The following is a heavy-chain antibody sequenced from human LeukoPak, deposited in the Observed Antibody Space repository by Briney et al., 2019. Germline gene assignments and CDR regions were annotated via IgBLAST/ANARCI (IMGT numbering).Heavy chain of an antibody. J-gene: IGHJ6*03. Sequence: SETLSLTCTVSGGSISSSSYYWSWIRQPPGKGLEWIGYIYYSGSTNHNPSLKSRVTISVDTSKNQFSLKLSSVTAADTAVYYCASHSGSLGLVSYYMDVWGKGTTVTVSS. CDR2: IYYSGST. V-gene: IGHV4-61*01. CDR3: ASHSGSLGLVSYYMDV. CDR1: GGSISSSSYY. D-gene: IGHD1-26*01.